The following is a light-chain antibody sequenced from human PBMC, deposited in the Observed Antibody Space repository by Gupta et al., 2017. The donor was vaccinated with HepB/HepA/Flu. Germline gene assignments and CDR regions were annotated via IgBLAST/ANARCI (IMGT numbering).Light chain of an antibody. CDR3: EQDNQWRIT. CDR1: ESVGTN. Sequence: ERVMTQSPATLSVSPGERATLSCRASESVGTNLAWYQHKPGQAPRLLIYAISTRATGIPARFSGSGSGTEFTLTISILQSEDFAIYYCEQDNQWRITFGQGTRLDIK. V-gene: IGKV3-15*01. CDR2: AIS. J-gene: IGKJ5*01.